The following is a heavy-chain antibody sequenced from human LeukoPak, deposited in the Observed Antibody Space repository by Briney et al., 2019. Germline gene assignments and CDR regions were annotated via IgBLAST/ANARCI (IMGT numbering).Heavy chain of an antibody. CDR1: GGSISSYY. Sequence: SETLSLTCTVSGGSISSYYWSWIRQPPGTGLEWIGYIYYSGSTNYNTSPKSRGTISVDTSKNQFSLKLSSVTAADTAVYYGARALFGESGYWGQGTLGTVSS. CDR2: IYYSGST. CDR3: ARALFGESGY. D-gene: IGHD3-10*01. J-gene: IGHJ4*02. V-gene: IGHV4-59*01.